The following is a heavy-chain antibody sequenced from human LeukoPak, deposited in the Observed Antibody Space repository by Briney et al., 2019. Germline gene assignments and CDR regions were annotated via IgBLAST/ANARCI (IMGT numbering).Heavy chain of an antibody. J-gene: IGHJ4*02. CDR3: ARVSSLWSFDY. CDR2: IGPDGSRT. CDR1: GFTFSTHW. D-gene: IGHD3-10*01. V-gene: IGHV3-74*01. Sequence: GGSLRLSCAASGFTFSTHWMRWVRQTPGKGLVWVSRIGPDGSRTAYADSVKGRFTISRDNARDTLYLQLNSLGAEDTAVYYCARVSSLWSFDYWGQGTLVTVSS.